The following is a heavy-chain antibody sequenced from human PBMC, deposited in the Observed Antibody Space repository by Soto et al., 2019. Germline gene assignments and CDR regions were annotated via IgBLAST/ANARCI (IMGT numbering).Heavy chain of an antibody. Sequence: LRLSCAASGFTFSSYAMSWVRQAPGKGLEWVSAISGSGGSTYYADSVKGRFTISRDNSKNTLYPQMNGLRAEDTAVYYCAKVSIQLWLRRGYYFDYWGQGTLVTVSS. CDR3: AKVSIQLWLRRGYYFDY. CDR2: ISGSGGST. V-gene: IGHV3-23*01. CDR1: GFTFSSYA. D-gene: IGHD5-18*01. J-gene: IGHJ4*02.